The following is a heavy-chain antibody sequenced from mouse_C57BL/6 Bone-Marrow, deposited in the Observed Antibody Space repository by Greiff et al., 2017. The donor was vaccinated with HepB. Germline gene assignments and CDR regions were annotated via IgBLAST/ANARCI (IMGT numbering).Heavy chain of an antibody. D-gene: IGHD1-1*02. V-gene: IGHV1-80*01. CDR2: IYPGDGDT. CDR1: GYAFSSYW. Sequence: QVQLKESGAELVKPGASVKISCKASGYAFSSYWMNWVKQRPGKGLEWIGQIYPGDGDTNYNGKFKGKATLTADKSSSTAYMQLSSLTSEDSAVYFCARRYYGRFAYWGQGTLVTVSA. J-gene: IGHJ3*01. CDR3: ARRYYGRFAY.